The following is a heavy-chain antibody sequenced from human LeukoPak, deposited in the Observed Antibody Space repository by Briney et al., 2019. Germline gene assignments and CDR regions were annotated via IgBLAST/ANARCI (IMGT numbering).Heavy chain of an antibody. CDR1: GFTFDDYG. Sequence: PGGSLRLSCAASGFTFDDYGMSWVRQAPGKGLEWVSGINWNGGSTGYADSVKGRFTISRDNAKNSLYLQMNSLRAEDTAVYYCTSYYYDDNYFYYMDVWGTGTTVTVSS. J-gene: IGHJ6*03. CDR3: TSYYYDDNYFYYMDV. CDR2: INWNGGST. V-gene: IGHV3-20*04. D-gene: IGHD3-22*01.